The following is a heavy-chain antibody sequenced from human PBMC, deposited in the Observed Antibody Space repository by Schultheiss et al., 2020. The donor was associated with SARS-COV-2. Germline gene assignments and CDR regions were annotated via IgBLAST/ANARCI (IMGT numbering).Heavy chain of an antibody. D-gene: IGHD3-3*01. CDR1: GTPFNNYA. CDR3: ARERRNYDFAPDY. V-gene: IGHV1-18*01. CDR2: INPNSGGT. J-gene: IGHJ4*02. Sequence: ASVKVSCKASGTPFNNYAFSWVRQAPGQGLEWMGGINPNSGGTNYAQKLQGRVTMTTDTSTSTAYMELRSLRSDDTAVYYCARERRNYDFAPDYWGQGTLVTVSS.